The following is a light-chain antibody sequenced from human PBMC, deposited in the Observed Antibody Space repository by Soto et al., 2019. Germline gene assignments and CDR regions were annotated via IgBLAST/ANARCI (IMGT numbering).Light chain of an antibody. CDR3: QSYDSSLSGSVV. CDR1: SSNIGAGYD. J-gene: IGLJ2*01. V-gene: IGLV1-40*01. Sequence: QAVVTQPPSVSGAPGQRVTISCNGSSSNIGAGYDVHWYQQLPGTAPKLLIYGNSNRPSGVPDRFSGSKSGTSASLAITGLQAEDEADYYCQSYDSSLSGSVVFGGGTKVTVL. CDR2: GNS.